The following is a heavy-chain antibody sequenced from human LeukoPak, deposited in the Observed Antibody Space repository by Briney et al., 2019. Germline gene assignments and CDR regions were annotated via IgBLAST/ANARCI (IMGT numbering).Heavy chain of an antibody. J-gene: IGHJ4*02. CDR1: GYTFTGYY. V-gene: IGHV1-2*02. CDR2: INPNSGGT. Sequence: ASVKVSFKASGYTFTGYYMHWVRQAPGQGLEWMGWINPNSGGTNYAQKFHGRVTMTRDTSISTDYMELSRLRSDDTAVYYCARDGSSGFSQYYFDYWGQGTLVTVSS. CDR3: ARDGSSGFSQYYFDY. D-gene: IGHD6-19*01.